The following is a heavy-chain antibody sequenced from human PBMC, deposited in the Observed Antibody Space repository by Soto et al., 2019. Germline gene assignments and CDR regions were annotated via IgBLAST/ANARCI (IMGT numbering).Heavy chain of an antibody. CDR1: GFTFNSYA. CDR2: ISGGGDKT. Sequence: EVQLLESGGGLVQPGGSLRLSCAASGFTFNSYAMSWVRQAPGKGLEWVSSIISGGGDKTYYADSVKGRFTFSRDNSKNTLYLQMNSLRAEDTAVYYCAKDQEYQMLWGFLDYWGQGTLVSVSS. D-gene: IGHD2-2*01. V-gene: IGHV3-23*01. CDR3: AKDQEYQMLWGFLDY. J-gene: IGHJ4*02.